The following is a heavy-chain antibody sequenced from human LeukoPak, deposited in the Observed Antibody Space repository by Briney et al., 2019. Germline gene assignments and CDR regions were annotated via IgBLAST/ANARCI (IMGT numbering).Heavy chain of an antibody. J-gene: IGHJ4*02. CDR1: GFTFSSSA. Sequence: GGSLRLSCAASGFTFSSSAMSWVRQTPGKGLEWVSSITGNGATTYYPDSVKGRFTISRDNSKNTLSLQMNSLRAEDTAVYYYAKERRRVDTEMVRSYYFENWGQGTLVTVSS. D-gene: IGHD5-18*01. CDR2: ITGNGATT. CDR3: AKERRRVDTEMVRSYYFEN. V-gene: IGHV3-23*01.